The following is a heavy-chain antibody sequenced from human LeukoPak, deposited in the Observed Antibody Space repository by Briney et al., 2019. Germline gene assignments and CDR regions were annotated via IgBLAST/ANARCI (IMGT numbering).Heavy chain of an antibody. Sequence: PGGSLRLSCAASGFTASSNYMSWVRQAPGKGLEWVSVIYSGGSTYYADTVKGRFTISRDNSKNTLYLQMNSLRAEDTAVYYCAITMYYYGSGSYLARPYYFDYWGQGTLVTVSS. CDR3: AITMYYYGSGSYLARPYYFDY. CDR1: GFTASSNY. V-gene: IGHV3-53*01. CDR2: IYSGGST. D-gene: IGHD3-10*01. J-gene: IGHJ4*02.